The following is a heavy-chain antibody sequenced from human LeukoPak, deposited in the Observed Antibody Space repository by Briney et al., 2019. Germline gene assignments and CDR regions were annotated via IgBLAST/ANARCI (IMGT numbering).Heavy chain of an antibody. J-gene: IGHJ4*02. Sequence: GGSLRLSCAASGFIFSGYWMNWVRHAPGEGLEWGANIKQDGSEQHYVDSVRGRFTISRDNAKNSLYLQMNSLRVEDTAVYYCARDGFVGAADYWGQGTLVTVSS. V-gene: IGHV3-7*01. CDR1: GFIFSGYW. CDR2: IKQDGSEQ. D-gene: IGHD6-13*01. CDR3: ARDGFVGAADY.